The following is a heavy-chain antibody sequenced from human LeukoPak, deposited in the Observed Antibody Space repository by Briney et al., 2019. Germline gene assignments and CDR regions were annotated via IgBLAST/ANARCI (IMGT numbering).Heavy chain of an antibody. Sequence: ASVEVSCKASGYTFTGYYMHWVRQAPGQGLEWMGWINPNSGGTNYAQKFQGRVTMTRDTSISTAYMELSRLRSDDTAAYYCAREGGIAARRYNWFDPWGQGTLVTVSS. CDR3: AREGGIAARRYNWFDP. D-gene: IGHD6-6*01. CDR2: INPNSGGT. CDR1: GYTFTGYY. J-gene: IGHJ5*02. V-gene: IGHV1-2*02.